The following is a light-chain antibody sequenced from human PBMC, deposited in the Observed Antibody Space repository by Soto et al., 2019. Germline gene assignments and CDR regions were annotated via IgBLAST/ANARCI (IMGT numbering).Light chain of an antibody. J-gene: IGLJ1*01. Sequence: QSVLTQPASVSGSLGQSITISCTGTSSDVGGYNYVSWYQQHPGKAPKVIIYEVSNRPSGVSNRFFGSKSGNTASLTISGLQPEDEADYYCTSYTSNATYVFGTGTKVTV. CDR1: SSDVGGYNY. CDR3: TSYTSNATYV. CDR2: EVS. V-gene: IGLV2-14*01.